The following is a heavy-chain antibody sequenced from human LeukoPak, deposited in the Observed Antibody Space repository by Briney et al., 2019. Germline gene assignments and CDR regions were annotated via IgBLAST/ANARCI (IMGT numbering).Heavy chain of an antibody. CDR1: GFTFSSYW. J-gene: IGHJ6*03. Sequence: GSLRLSCAASGFTFSSYWMSWVRQPPGKGLEWIGEIYHSGSTYYNPSLKSRVTISVDTSKNQFSLKLSSVTAADTALYYCARDVRLYYNYMDVWGKGTTVTVSS. V-gene: IGHV4-4*02. D-gene: IGHD3-10*02. CDR2: IYHSGST. CDR3: ARDVRLYYNYMDV.